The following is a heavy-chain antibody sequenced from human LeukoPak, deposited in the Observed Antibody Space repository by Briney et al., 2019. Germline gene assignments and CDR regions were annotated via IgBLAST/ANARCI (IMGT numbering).Heavy chain of an antibody. V-gene: IGHV4-4*02. Sequence: SETLSLTCAVSGGSISSSNWWSWVRQPPGKGLEWIGEIYHSGSTNYNPSLRSRVTISVDKSKNQFSLELSSVTAADTAVYYCARRGIAVAGSFDYWGQGTLVTVSS. CDR3: ARRGIAVAGSFDY. CDR2: IYHSGST. CDR1: GGSISSSNW. J-gene: IGHJ4*02. D-gene: IGHD6-19*01.